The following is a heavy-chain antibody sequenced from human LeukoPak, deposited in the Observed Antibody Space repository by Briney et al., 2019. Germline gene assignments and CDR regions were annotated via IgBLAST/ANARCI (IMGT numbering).Heavy chain of an antibody. V-gene: IGHV1-69*13. J-gene: IGHJ4*02. CDR2: IIPIFGTA. D-gene: IGHD7-27*01. CDR3: ARRTGGGLLDY. Sequence: VASVKVSCKASGGTFSSYAISWVRQAPGQGLEWMGGIIPIFGTANYAQKFQGRVTITADESTSTAYMELSSLRSEDTAVYYCARRTGGGLLDYWGQGTLVTVSS. CDR1: GGTFSSYA.